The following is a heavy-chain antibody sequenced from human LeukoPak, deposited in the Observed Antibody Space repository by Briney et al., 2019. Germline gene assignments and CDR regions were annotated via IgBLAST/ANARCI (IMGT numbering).Heavy chain of an antibody. J-gene: IGHJ4*02. CDR3: ARAYGATSPFDY. CDR1: GFTFSSYG. V-gene: IGHV1-46*01. D-gene: IGHD4-17*01. CDR2: INPSGGRT. Sequence: GRSLRLSCAASGFTFSSYGMHWVRQAPGQGLEWVGGINPSGGRTTYTQKFLGRVTMTGDTSTSTVYMELSSLRSEDTAVYYCARAYGATSPFDYWGQGTLVIVSS.